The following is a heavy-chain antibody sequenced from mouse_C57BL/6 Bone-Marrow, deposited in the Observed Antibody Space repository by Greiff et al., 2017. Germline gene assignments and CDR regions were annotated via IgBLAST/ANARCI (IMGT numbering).Heavy chain of an antibody. J-gene: IGHJ2*01. D-gene: IGHD2-1*01. Sequence: VPLIASLECLVTPVGSLPLSCAASLFPFSRYALSWVRQPPEKRLEWVAYISSGGDYIYYADTVKGRFTISRDNARNTLYLQMSSLKSEDTAMYYCTRDPDLLLDYWGKGTTRTVSS. CDR1: LFPFSRYA. CDR3: TRDPDLLLDY. V-gene: IGHV5-9-1*02. CDR2: ISSGGDYI.